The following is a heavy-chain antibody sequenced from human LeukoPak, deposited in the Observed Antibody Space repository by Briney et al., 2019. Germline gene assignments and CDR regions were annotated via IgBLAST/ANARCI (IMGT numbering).Heavy chain of an antibody. V-gene: IGHV3-21*01. CDR2: ISTGSSYI. Sequence: GGSLRLSCAASGFTFSSYSMNWVRQAPGKGLEWVSSISTGSSYIYYADSVKGRFTISRDNAKNSLYLQMNSLRAEDTAVYYCARDVVGSSWSDYWGQGTLVTVS. J-gene: IGHJ4*02. D-gene: IGHD6-13*01. CDR1: GFTFSSYS. CDR3: ARDVVGSSWSDY.